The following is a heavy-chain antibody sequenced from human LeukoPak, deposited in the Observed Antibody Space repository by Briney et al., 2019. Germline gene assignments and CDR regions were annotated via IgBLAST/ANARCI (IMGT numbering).Heavy chain of an antibody. J-gene: IGHJ4*02. V-gene: IGHV4-34*01. Sequence: PSETLPLTCAVYRGSSSGYYWSWIRQPPGMGLEWIGNVNGDGSTSYNPSLQTRVSISGDTSKNQLSLKLTSVSAADTAVYYCASPATGNRDGFDYWSQGTLVSVSS. CDR3: ASPATGNRDGFDY. D-gene: IGHD5-24*01. CDR1: RGSSSGYY. CDR2: VNGDGST.